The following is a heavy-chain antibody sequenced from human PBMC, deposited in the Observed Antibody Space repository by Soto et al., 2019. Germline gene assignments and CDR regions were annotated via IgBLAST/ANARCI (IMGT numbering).Heavy chain of an antibody. D-gene: IGHD5-12*01. CDR2: INSDGSST. V-gene: IGHV3-74*01. CDR3: ARGEVEMATITEDYYYYYGMDV. Sequence: GGSLRLSCAASGFTFSSYWMHWVRQAPGKGLVWVSRINSDGSSTSYADSVKGRFTISRDNAKNTLYLQMNSLRAEDTAVYYCARGEVEMATITEDYYYYYGMDVWGQGTTVTVS. J-gene: IGHJ6*02. CDR1: GFTFSSYW.